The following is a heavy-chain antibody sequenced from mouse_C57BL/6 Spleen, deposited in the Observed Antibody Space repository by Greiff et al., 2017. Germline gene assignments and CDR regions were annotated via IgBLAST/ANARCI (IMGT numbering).Heavy chain of an antibody. J-gene: IGHJ4*01. CDR2: IYPSDSET. CDR3: ARGDGPHAMDY. D-gene: IGHD2-3*01. V-gene: IGHV1-61*01. Sequence: QVQLQQPGAELVRPGSSVKLSCKASGYTFTSYWMDWVKQRPGQGLEWIGNIYPSDSETHYNQKFKDKATLTVDKSSSTAYMQLRSLTSEDSAVYYCARGDGPHAMDYWGQGTSVTVSS. CDR1: GYTFTSYW.